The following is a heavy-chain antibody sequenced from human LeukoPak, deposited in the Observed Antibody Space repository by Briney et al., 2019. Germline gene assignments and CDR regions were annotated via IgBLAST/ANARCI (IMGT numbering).Heavy chain of an antibody. CDR3: ARSKVRVATIGSFDY. V-gene: IGHV1-69*05. CDR1: GGTFSSYA. J-gene: IGHJ4*02. CDR2: IIPIFATA. D-gene: IGHD5-12*01. Sequence: SVKVSCKASGGTFSSYAISWVRQAPGQGLEWMGGIIPIFATANYAQKFQGRVTITTDESTSTAYMELSSLRSEDTAVYYCARSKVRVATIGSFDYWGQGTLVTVSS.